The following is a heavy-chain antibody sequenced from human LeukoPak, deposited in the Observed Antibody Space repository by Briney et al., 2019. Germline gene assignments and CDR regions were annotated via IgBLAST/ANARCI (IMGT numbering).Heavy chain of an antibody. CDR3: AKGDFYGSGRDYYYYMDV. V-gene: IGHV3-23*01. CDR2: LSGSGGRT. D-gene: IGHD3-10*01. Sequence: GGSLRLSCAASGFTFSRYGMSWVRQAPGKGLEWVSALSGSGGRTYYPDSVKGRFTISRDNSKNTLYLQMNSLRADDTAVYNCAKGDFYGSGRDYYYYMDVWGKGTTVTISS. J-gene: IGHJ6*03. CDR1: GFTFSRYG.